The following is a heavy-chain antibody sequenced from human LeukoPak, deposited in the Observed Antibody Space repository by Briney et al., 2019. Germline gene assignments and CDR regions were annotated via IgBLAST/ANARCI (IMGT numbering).Heavy chain of an antibody. V-gene: IGHV3-48*03. D-gene: IGHD3-10*01. CDR1: GFTFSSYE. Sequence: PGGSLRLSCAVSGFTFSSYEMNWVRQAPGKGLEWVSYISVSGGTIYYADSVKGRFTISRDNAKNSLYLQMNSLRADDTAVYYWAREYGGPLDYWGQGTLVTVSS. CDR3: AREYGGPLDY. CDR2: ISVSGGTI. J-gene: IGHJ4*02.